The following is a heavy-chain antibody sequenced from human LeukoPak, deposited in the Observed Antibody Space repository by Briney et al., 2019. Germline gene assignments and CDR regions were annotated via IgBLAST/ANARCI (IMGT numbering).Heavy chain of an antibody. D-gene: IGHD6-13*01. J-gene: IGHJ4*02. CDR2: INPNRGGT. V-gene: IGHV1-2*04. CDR1: GYTFTGSY. CDR3: ARTSYSSSWYYFDY. Sequence: ASVKVSCKASGYTFTGSYMHWVRHAPGQGLGWMGWINPNRGGTNYAQKFQGWVTMTRDTSISTAYMELSRLRSDDTAVYYCARTSYSSSWYYFDYWGQGTLVTVSS.